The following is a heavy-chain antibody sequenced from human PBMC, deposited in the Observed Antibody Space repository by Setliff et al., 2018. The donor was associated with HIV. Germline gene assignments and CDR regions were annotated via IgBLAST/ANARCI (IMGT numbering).Heavy chain of an antibody. CDR2: INPNSGGT. V-gene: IGHV1-2*06. CDR1: GYTFTGNY. J-gene: IGHJ1*01. D-gene: IGHD6-13*01. CDR3: ARVHSPGAAAATGYFQH. Sequence: ASVKVSCKASGYTFTGNYMHWVRQAPGQGREWMGRINPNSGGTNYAQKFQGRVTMTRDTSISTAYMELSRLRSDDTAVYYCARVHSPGAAAATGYFQHWGQGTLVTVSS.